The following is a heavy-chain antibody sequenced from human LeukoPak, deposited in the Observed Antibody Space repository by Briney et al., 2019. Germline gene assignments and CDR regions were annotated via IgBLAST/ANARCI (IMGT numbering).Heavy chain of an antibody. CDR3: ARLPYSSGWYVY. CDR1: GFTFSSYA. Sequence: GSLRLSCAASGFTFSSYAMSWIRQPPGKGLEWIGYIYYSGSTNYNPSLESRVTISVDASKNQFSLKLSSVTASDTAVYYCARLPYSSGWYVYWGQGILVTVSS. D-gene: IGHD6-19*01. V-gene: IGHV4-59*01. CDR2: IYYSGST. J-gene: IGHJ4*02.